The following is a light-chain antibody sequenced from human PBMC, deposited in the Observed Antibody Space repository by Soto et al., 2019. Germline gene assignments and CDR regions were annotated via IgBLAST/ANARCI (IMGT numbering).Light chain of an antibody. J-gene: IGKJ4*01. V-gene: IGKV2-28*01. CDR3: MQALSTSP. CDR1: QSLLHNNGINY. CDR2: LGS. Sequence: IVMTQSPLSLPVTPGEPASISCRSSQSLLHNNGINYLDWYLQRPGQSPQLLIHLGSNRASGVLGRFSGSALGPVFRLRISSVEAAVVGGYFCMQALSTSPFGGGAKVEI.